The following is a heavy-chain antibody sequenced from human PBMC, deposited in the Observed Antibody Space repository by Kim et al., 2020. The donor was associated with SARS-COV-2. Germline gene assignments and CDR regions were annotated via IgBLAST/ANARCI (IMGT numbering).Heavy chain of an antibody. D-gene: IGHD3-16*01. CDR1: GFTFRIYW. V-gene: IGHV3-74*01. CDR2: INTDGTFS. Sequence: GGSLRLSCAASGFTFRIYWMHWVRQAPGKGLVWVSRINTDGTFSNYADSVRGRFTISRDLATNTVYLQMNSLRAEDTAVYFCAAAVGPTRNDFWGQGTLFTVSS. CDR3: AAAVGPTRNDF. J-gene: IGHJ4*02.